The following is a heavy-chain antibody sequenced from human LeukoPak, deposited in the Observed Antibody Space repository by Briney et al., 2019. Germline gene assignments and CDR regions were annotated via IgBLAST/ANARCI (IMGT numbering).Heavy chain of an antibody. D-gene: IGHD3-3*01. CDR2: ISSSGTTV. V-gene: IGHV3-48*03. J-gene: IGHJ4*02. CDR1: GFTFSSYE. Sequence: PGGSLRLSCAASGFTFSSYEMNWVRQAPGKGLEWVSYISSSGTTVYYADSVKGRFTISRDNSKNTLYLQMNSLRAEDTAVYYCAKVGFSEMEWLLYSDHWGQGTLVPVSS. CDR3: AKVGFSEMEWLLYSDH.